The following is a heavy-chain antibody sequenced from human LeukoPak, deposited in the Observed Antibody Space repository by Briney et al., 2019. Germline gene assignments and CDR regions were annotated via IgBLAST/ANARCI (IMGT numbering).Heavy chain of an antibody. D-gene: IGHD1-26*01. CDR1: GFTFSSYW. CDR3: ARGMYSGSSYYYYYYYMDV. CDR2: IKQDGSEK. J-gene: IGHJ6*03. Sequence: GGSLRLSCAASGFTFSSYWMSWVRQAPGKGLEWVANIKQDGSEKYYVDSVKGRFTISRDNAKNSLYLQMNSLRAEDTAVYYCARGMYSGSSYYYYYYYMDVWGKGTTVTVSS. V-gene: IGHV3-7*01.